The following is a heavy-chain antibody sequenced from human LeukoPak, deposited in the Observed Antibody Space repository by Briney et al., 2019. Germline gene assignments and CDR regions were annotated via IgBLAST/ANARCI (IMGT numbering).Heavy chain of an antibody. V-gene: IGHV4-34*01. CDR2: INHSGST. CDR1: GGSFSGYY. Sequence: PSETLSLTCAVYGGSFSGYYWRWIRQPPGKGLEWSGEINHSGSTNYNPSLKSRVTIAVDTSKNQCSLKLSSVTAADTAVYYCARRKRSGCSSTSCLLNWFDPWGQGTLVTVSS. J-gene: IGHJ5*02. D-gene: IGHD2-2*01. CDR3: ARRKRSGCSSTSCLLNWFDP.